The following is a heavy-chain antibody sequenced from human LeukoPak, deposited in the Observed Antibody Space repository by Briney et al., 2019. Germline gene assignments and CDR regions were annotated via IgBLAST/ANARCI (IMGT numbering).Heavy chain of an antibody. J-gene: IGHJ6*03. CDR1: GGSIKSYY. D-gene: IGHD4-17*01. CDR2: IYYSGST. V-gene: IGHV4-59*01. CDR3: ARQCPAYGDYDYYYYMDV. Sequence: PSETLSLTCTVSGGSIKSYYWSWIRQPPGKGLEWIGYIYYSGSTNYNPSLRSRVTISVETSKNQFSLKLSSVTAADTAVYYCARQCPAYGDYDYYYYMDVWGKGTTVTVSS.